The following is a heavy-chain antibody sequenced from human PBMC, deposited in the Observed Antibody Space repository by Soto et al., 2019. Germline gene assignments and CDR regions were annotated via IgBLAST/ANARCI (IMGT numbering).Heavy chain of an antibody. Sequence: SETLSLTCAVYGGSISSYYWSWIRQPPGKGLEWIGYIYYSGITNYNPSLKSRVTISVDTSKNQFSLKLSSVTAADTAVYYCARYKSNYYYGMDVRGQGTTVTVSS. D-gene: IGHD1-20*01. CDR1: GGSISSYY. CDR2: IYYSGIT. V-gene: IGHV4-59*01. CDR3: ARYKSNYYYGMDV. J-gene: IGHJ6*02.